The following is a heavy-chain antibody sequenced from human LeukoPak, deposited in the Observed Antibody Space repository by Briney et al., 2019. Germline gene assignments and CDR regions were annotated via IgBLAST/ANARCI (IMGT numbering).Heavy chain of an antibody. Sequence: SETLSLTCTVSGGSISSYYWSWIRQAPGKGLEWIGYIYYSGSTNYNPSLKSRVTISVDTSKNQFSLKLSSVTAADTAVYYCARARSSWNFADWGQGTLVTVSS. D-gene: IGHD6-13*01. CDR2: IYYSGST. J-gene: IGHJ4*02. CDR1: GGSISSYY. CDR3: ARARSSWNFAD. V-gene: IGHV4-59*01.